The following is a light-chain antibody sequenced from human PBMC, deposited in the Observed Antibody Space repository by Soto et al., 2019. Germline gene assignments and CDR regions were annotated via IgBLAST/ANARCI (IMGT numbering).Light chain of an antibody. J-gene: IGKJ1*01. CDR3: QQYVTSPWT. V-gene: IGKV3-20*01. CDR2: GAS. Sequence: IVLTHSPGTLSLSPGERATLSCRASQSVSSSYLAWYQQKPGQAPRLLIYGASNRATGIPDRFSGSGSGTDFTLTISRLGPEDFAVYYCQQYVTSPWTFGQGTKVDIK. CDR1: QSVSSSY.